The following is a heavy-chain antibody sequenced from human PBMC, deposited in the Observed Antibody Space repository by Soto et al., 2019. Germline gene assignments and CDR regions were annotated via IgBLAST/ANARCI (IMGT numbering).Heavy chain of an antibody. J-gene: IGHJ5*02. CDR2: IYYSGST. Sequence: PSETLSLTCTVSGGPISSYYWSWIRQPPGKGLEWIGYIYYSGSTNYNPSLKSRVTISVDTSKNQFSLKLSSVTAADTAVYYCARGSLGYCSDGSCRRANWFDPWGQGTLVTVSS. CDR3: ARGSLGYCSDGSCRRANWFDP. V-gene: IGHV4-59*01. CDR1: GGPISSYY. D-gene: IGHD2-15*01.